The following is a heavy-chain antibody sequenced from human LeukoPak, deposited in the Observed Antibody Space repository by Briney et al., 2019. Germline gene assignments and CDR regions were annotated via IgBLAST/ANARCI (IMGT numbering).Heavy chain of an antibody. Sequence: SQTLSLTCTVSGYSISTGGYYWAWIRQHPGKGLEWIGYIYYSGSTSYNPSLESRVIISVDKSKDQFSLNLSSVTAADTAVYWCVKGGTGHLEYWGQGILVTVSS. J-gene: IGHJ4*02. CDR3: VKGGTGHLEY. CDR2: IYYSGST. CDR1: GYSISTGGYY. D-gene: IGHD1-1*01. V-gene: IGHV4-31*09.